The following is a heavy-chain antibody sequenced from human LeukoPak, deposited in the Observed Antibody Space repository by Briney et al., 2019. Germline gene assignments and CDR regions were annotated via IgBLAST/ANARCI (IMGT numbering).Heavy chain of an antibody. D-gene: IGHD3-10*01. J-gene: IGHJ5*02. CDR2: ISAYNGNT. CDR3: ARYITMVRGGSWFDP. CDR1: GYTFTSYG. Sequence: ASVKVSCKASGYTFTSYGISWVRQAPGQGLEWMGWISAYNGNTNYAQKFQGRVTMTRNTSIGTAYMELSSLRSEDTALYYCARYITMVRGGSWFDPWGQGTLVTVSS. V-gene: IGHV1-18*01.